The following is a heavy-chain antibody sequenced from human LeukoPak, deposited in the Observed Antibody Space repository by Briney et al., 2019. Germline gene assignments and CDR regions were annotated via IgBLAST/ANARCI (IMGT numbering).Heavy chain of an antibody. J-gene: IGHJ6*03. V-gene: IGHV3-66*02. Sequence: GGSLRLSCAASGFTVSSNYMSWVRQAPGKGLEWVSVIYSGGSTYYADSVKGRFTISRDNSKNTLYLQMNSLRAKDTAVYYCARSITMVRGAVYYYYYMDVWGKGTTVTVSS. D-gene: IGHD3-10*01. CDR2: IYSGGST. CDR1: GFTVSSNY. CDR3: ARSITMVRGAVYYYYYMDV.